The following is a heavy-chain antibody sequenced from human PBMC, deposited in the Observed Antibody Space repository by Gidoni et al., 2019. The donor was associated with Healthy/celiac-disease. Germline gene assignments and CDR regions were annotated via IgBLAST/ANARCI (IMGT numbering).Heavy chain of an antibody. V-gene: IGHV4-34*01. Sequence: QVQLQQWGAGLLKPSETLSLTCAVYGGSFSGYYWSWIRQPPGKGLEWIGEINHSGSTNYNPSLKSRVTISVDTSKNQFPLKLSSVTAADTAVYYCARRRVVTAIPGAFDIWGQGTMVTVSS. CDR1: GGSFSGYY. CDR3: ARRRVVTAIPGAFDI. CDR2: INHSGST. J-gene: IGHJ3*02. D-gene: IGHD2-21*02.